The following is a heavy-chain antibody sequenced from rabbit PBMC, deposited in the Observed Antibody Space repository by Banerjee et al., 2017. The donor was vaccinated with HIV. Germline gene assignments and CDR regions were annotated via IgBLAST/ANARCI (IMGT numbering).Heavy chain of an antibody. J-gene: IGHJ4*01. Sequence: QSLEESVGDLVKPGASLTLTCTASGLDFSSSYWICWVRQAPGKGLEWIACIWTSTDSIYYASWAKGRFTISKTSSTTVTLQMTSLTVADTATYFCARGADSSIWRTYLVLWGPGTLVTVS. CDR3: ARGADSSIWRTYLVL. V-gene: IGHV1S40*01. CDR1: GLDFSSSYW. D-gene: IGHD8-1*01. CDR2: IWTSTDSI.